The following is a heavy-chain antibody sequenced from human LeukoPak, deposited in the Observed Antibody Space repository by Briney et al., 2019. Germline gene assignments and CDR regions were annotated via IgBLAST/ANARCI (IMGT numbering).Heavy chain of an antibody. CDR1: GGSINRSTFY. J-gene: IGHJ4*02. CDR2: IYYSGST. V-gene: IGHV4-39*01. D-gene: IGHD3-10*01. Sequence: SETLSLTCTVSGGSINRSTFYWGWIRQPPGKGLEWIGSIYYSGSTYYNPSLKSRVTISVDTSKNQFSLKLSSVTAADTAVYYCARPGGSGSRWGSWGQGTLVTVSS. CDR3: ARPGGSGSRWGS.